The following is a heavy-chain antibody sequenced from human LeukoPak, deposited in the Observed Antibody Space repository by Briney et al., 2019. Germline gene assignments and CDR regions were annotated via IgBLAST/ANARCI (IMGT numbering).Heavy chain of an antibody. CDR1: GFTFSSYT. V-gene: IGHV3-23*01. J-gene: IGHJ4*02. CDR3: AKDSQDGYSRYYFDY. D-gene: IGHD5-24*01. CDR2: ISGSGGST. Sequence: GGSLRLSCAASGFTFSSYTMTWVRQAPGKGLEWVSVISGSGGSTYYTDSVKGRFTISRDNSKNTLYLQMNSLRAEDTAVYYCAKDSQDGYSRYYFDYWGQGTLVTVSS.